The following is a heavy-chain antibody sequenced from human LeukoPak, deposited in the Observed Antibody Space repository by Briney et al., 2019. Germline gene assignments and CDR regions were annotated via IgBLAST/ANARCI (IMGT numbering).Heavy chain of an antibody. CDR2: IRYDGSNK. Sequence: GGSLRLSCAASGFNFRTYGMHWVRQAPGKGLDWVAFIRYDGSNKYYADSVKGRFAISRDNSKNTLYQQMNSLRAEDTAVYYCARDRFGDYGSFDIWGQGTMVTVSS. CDR1: GFNFRTYG. J-gene: IGHJ3*02. V-gene: IGHV3-30*02. D-gene: IGHD4-17*01. CDR3: ARDRFGDYGSFDI.